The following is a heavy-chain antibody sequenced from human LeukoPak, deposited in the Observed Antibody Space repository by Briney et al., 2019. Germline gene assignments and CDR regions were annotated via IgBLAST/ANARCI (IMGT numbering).Heavy chain of an antibody. J-gene: IGHJ5*02. D-gene: IGHD3-3*01. Sequence: GAYLKISCKGSGSRFTSYWIGWVRQMPGKGLEWLGIIYPGDSDTRYSPSFQGQVTISADKSISTAYLQWSSLKASDTAMYYCAGSPIYDFWSGYYTPRWFDPWGQGTLVTVSS. V-gene: IGHV5-51*01. CDR2: IYPGDSDT. CDR3: AGSPIYDFWSGYYTPRWFDP. CDR1: GSRFTSYW.